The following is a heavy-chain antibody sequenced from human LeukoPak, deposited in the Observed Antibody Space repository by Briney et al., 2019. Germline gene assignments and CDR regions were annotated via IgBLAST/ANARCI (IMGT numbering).Heavy chain of an antibody. J-gene: IGHJ4*02. CDR1: GGSISSY. Sequence: PSETLSLTCTVSGGSISSYWSWIRQPAGKGLEWIGRIYGSGTTAYNPSLKSRVTISVDTSKNQFSLKLSSVTAADTAVYYCARVTAYDSSGYFGPHFDYWGQGTLVTVSS. V-gene: IGHV4-4*07. D-gene: IGHD3-22*01. CDR3: ARVTAYDSSGYFGPHFDY. CDR2: IYGSGTT.